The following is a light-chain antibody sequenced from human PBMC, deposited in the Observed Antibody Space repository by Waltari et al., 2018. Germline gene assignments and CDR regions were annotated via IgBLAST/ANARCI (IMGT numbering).Light chain of an antibody. CDR3: QQYNSYSPWT. V-gene: IGKV1-5*01. J-gene: IGKJ1*01. CDR2: DAS. Sequence: DILLTQSPSTLSASVRDRVTITCRASQTITRWLAWYQQKPGKAPNLLIFDASSLANGGPSRFSGSGSGTEFTLSISSLQPDDFATYYCQQYNSYSPWTFGPGTKVEIK. CDR1: QTITRW.